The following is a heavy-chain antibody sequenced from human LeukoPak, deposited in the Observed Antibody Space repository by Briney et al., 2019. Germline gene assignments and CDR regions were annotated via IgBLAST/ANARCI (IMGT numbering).Heavy chain of an antibody. Sequence: GGSLRLSCAASGFTFSSYEMDWVRQAPGKGLEGVSYISHTGSTIYYAESVKGRFTISRDNAKNSLYLQMNSLRAEDTAVYYCVRDKRFGDVRIRAFDIWGQGTMVTVPS. CDR3: VRDKRFGDVRIRAFDI. D-gene: IGHD3-10*01. CDR2: ISHTGSTI. J-gene: IGHJ3*02. CDR1: GFTFSSYE. V-gene: IGHV3-48*03.